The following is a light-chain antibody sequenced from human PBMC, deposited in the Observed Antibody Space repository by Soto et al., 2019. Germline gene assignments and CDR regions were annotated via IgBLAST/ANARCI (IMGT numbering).Light chain of an antibody. CDR3: QQCNNWPRT. CDR1: QSVSSN. CDR2: GAS. Sequence: DIVMTQSPDSLTVSPGERATLSCRASQSVSSNLAWYQQKPGQAPRLLIYGASTRATGIPARFSGSGSGTEFTLTISSLQSEDFAVYYCQQCNNWPRTFGQGTKVDI. J-gene: IGKJ1*01. V-gene: IGKV3-15*01.